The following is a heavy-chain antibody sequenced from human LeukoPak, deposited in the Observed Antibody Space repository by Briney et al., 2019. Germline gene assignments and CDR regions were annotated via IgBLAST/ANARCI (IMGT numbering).Heavy chain of an antibody. Sequence: GGSLSLSCAASGFTFNSYWMSWVRQAPGKGLEWVANINQDGSENYYLDSVKGRLTISRDNANNSLYLQMNRLRAEDTAVYYCARGPLGYCSVTSCSFDSWGQGTLVTVSS. D-gene: IGHD2-2*01. V-gene: IGHV3-7*01. CDR3: ARGPLGYCSVTSCSFDS. CDR1: GFTFNSYW. CDR2: INQDGSEN. J-gene: IGHJ4*02.